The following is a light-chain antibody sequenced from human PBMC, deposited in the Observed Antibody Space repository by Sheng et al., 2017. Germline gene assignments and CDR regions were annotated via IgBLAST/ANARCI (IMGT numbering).Light chain of an antibody. V-gene: IGKV2-28*01. CDR1: QSLLHGNGYMY. CDR2: VGS. J-gene: IGKJ3*01. Sequence: DIVMTQSPPSLSVSPGDPASISCRSSQSLLHGNGYMYLDWYLRKPGQSPQLLIYVGSSRASGVPDRFSGSGSGTDFTLKISRVEAEDVGIYYCMQALQSPFTFGPGTKVDIK. CDR3: MQALQSPFT.